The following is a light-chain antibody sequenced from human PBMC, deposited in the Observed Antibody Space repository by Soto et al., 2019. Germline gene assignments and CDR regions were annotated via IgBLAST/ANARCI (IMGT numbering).Light chain of an antibody. V-gene: IGLV2-14*03. Sequence: QSALTQPASVSGSPGQSITISCTGTSSDVGGYNFVSWYQQHPGKAPKLMLYNVYDRPSGISHRFSGSRSVNTASLTNSGLHAEDEAHYYCNSYTRSSTLVFGGGTKVTVL. CDR1: SSDVGGYNF. J-gene: IGLJ2*01. CDR3: NSYTRSSTLV. CDR2: NVY.